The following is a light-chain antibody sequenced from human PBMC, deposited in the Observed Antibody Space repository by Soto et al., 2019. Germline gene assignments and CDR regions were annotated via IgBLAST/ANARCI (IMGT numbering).Light chain of an antibody. CDR3: QRRSNWPWT. CDR2: DAS. Sequence: EIVLTQSPATLSLSPGERATLSCRASQSVSSYLAWYQQKPGQAPRLLIYDASNRATGIPARFSGRGSGTDGTLTISSLDPEDFTVYYGQRRSNWPWTFGQGIKVEIK. V-gene: IGKV3-11*01. CDR1: QSVSSY. J-gene: IGKJ1*01.